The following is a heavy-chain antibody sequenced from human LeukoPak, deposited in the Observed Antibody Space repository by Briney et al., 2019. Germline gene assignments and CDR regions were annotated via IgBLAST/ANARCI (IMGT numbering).Heavy chain of an antibody. Sequence: PSETLSLTCAVYGGSFSGCYWSWIRQPPGKGLEWIGEINHSGSTNYNPSLKSRVTISVDTSKNQFSLKLSSVTAADTAVYYCARGSYYGSGSQTDAFDIWGQGTMVTVSS. J-gene: IGHJ3*02. D-gene: IGHD3-10*01. CDR1: GGSFSGCY. CDR2: INHSGST. CDR3: ARGSYYGSGSQTDAFDI. V-gene: IGHV4-34*01.